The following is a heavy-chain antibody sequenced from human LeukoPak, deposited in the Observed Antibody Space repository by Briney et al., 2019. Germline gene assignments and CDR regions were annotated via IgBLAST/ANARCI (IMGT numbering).Heavy chain of an antibody. CDR2: ISSNGGST. J-gene: IGHJ4*02. D-gene: IGHD3-10*01. V-gene: IGHV3-64D*06. CDR3: VKEVTYYYGSGSSFDS. CDR1: GFTFSSYA. Sequence: GGSLRLSCSASGFTFSSYAMHWVRQAPGKGLEYVSAISSNGGSTYYADSVKGRFTISRDNSKNTLYLQMSSLRAEDTAVYYCVKEVTYYYGSGSSFDSWGQGTLVTVSS.